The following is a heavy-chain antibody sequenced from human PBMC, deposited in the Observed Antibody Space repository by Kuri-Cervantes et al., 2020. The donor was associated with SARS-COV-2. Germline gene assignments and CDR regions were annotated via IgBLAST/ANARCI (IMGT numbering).Heavy chain of an antibody. Sequence: ASVKVSCKGSGYTLTELSMHWVRQAPGKGLEWMGGFDPEDGETIYAQKFQGRVTMTEDTSTDTAYMELSRLRSDDTAVYYCARVRRGVVTDAFDIWGQGTMVTVSS. CDR2: FDPEDGET. CDR3: ARVRRGVVTDAFDI. CDR1: GYTLTELS. V-gene: IGHV1-24*01. D-gene: IGHD3-3*01. J-gene: IGHJ3*02.